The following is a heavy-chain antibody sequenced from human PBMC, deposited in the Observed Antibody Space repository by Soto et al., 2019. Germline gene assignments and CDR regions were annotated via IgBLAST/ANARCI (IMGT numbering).Heavy chain of an antibody. CDR1: GFTFSSYA. CDR2: ISGSGGST. V-gene: IGHV3-23*01. CDR3: AKVIAVAGSPIQGFDY. D-gene: IGHD6-19*01. J-gene: IGHJ4*02. Sequence: GGSLRLSCAASGFTFSSYAMSWVRQAPGKGLEWVSAISGSGGSTYYADSVKGRFTISRDNSKNTLYLQMNSLRAEDTAVYYCAKVIAVAGSPIQGFDYWGQGTLVTVS.